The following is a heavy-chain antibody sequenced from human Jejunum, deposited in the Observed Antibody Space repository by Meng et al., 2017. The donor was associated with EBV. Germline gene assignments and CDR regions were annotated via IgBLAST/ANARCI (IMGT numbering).Heavy chain of an antibody. CDR3: ARSGAIIGVQGAPDY. D-gene: IGHD3-3*01. J-gene: IGHJ4*02. CDR2: INQVGST. V-gene: IGHV4-34*01. CDR1: GGSFGGYF. Sequence: QVQLHPWGAGLLKPSETLSLPCAVSGGSFGGYFWTWIRQAPGKGLEWIGEINQVGSTNYNPSLKSRVTISVDTSNIQFSLKVTSVTAADTAVYYCARSGAIIGVQGAPDYWGQGTLVTVSS.